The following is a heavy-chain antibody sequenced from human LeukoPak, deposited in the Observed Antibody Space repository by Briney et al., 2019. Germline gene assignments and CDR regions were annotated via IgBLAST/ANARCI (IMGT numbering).Heavy chain of an antibody. D-gene: IGHD1-7*01. CDR1: GDFSNIYY. V-gene: IGHV4-34*01. Sequence: SETLSLTCAVYGDFSNIYYWSWIRQSPGKGLEWIAEINHTGSTDYNPSLKSRVTISVDTSKNQFSLKLASVPAADTAVYYCASGRELELPWQWGHGTLVTVSS. CDR3: ASGRELELPWQ. CDR2: INHTGST. J-gene: IGHJ4*01.